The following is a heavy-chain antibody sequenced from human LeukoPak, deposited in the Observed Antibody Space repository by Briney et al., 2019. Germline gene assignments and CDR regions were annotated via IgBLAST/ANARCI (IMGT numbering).Heavy chain of an antibody. J-gene: IGHJ4*02. D-gene: IGHD1-26*01. V-gene: IGHV4-59*01. CDR3: ARGLYSGSYYDY. CDR1: GGSISSSY. CDR2: IYYSGII. Sequence: PSETLSLTCTVSGGSISSSYWSWIRQPPGKGLEWIGYIYYSGIINYNPSLKSRVTISLDTSKNHFSLKLSSVTAADTAVYYCARGLYSGSYYDYWGQGTLVTVSS.